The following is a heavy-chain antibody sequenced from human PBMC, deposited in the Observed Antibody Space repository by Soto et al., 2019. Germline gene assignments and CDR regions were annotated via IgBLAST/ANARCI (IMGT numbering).Heavy chain of an antibody. CDR2: ISNDGSDK. CDR1: GFTFNNYG. CDR3: AKDQARAASHGID. D-gene: IGHD6-13*01. Sequence: QVQLVESGGGVVQPGRSLRLSCAASGFTFNNYGMHWARQAPGKGLEWVAAISNDGSDKYYADSVKGRLTNSRDNSKKTVFLQMSSLRAEDTAVYYCAKDQARAASHGIDWGQGTMVTVAS. J-gene: IGHJ3*01. V-gene: IGHV3-30*18.